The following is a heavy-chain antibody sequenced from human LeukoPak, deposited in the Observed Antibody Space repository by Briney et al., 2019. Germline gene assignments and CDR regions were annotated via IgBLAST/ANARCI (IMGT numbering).Heavy chain of an antibody. Sequence: SETLSLTCAVYGGSFSGYYWSWIRQPPGKGLEWIGEINHSGSTNYNPSLKSRVTISVDTSKNQFSLKLSSVTAADTAVYYCARAATVNVFDFGGEGTMVTVSS. J-gene: IGHJ3*01. CDR2: INHSGST. D-gene: IGHD4-17*01. V-gene: IGHV4-34*01. CDR3: ARAATVNVFDF. CDR1: GGSFSGYY.